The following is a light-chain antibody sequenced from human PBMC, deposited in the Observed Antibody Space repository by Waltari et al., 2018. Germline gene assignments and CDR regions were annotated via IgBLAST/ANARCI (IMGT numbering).Light chain of an antibody. CDR1: QSIANY. V-gene: IGKV1-39*01. CDR3: QQSYGTPYT. J-gene: IGKJ2*01. Sequence: DIQMTQSPSSLSASVGDRVTITCRASQSIANYFNWYQQKSGKAPNLLIYGGSSLQRGVPSRFSGSGAATDFTLTISSLQPEDFATYYCQQSYGTPYTFGQGTKLEIK. CDR2: GGS.